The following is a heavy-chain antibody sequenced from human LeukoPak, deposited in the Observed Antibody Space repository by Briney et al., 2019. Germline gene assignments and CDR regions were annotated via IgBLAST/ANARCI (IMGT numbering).Heavy chain of an antibody. D-gene: IGHD5-24*01. Sequence: PETLSLTCTVSGGSISSYYWSWIRQPPGKGLGWIGYIYYSGSTNYNPSLKSRVTISVDTSKNQFSLKLSSVTAADTAVYYCARLGRWLQFDYWGQGTLVTVSS. CDR2: IYYSGST. CDR3: ARLGRWLQFDY. J-gene: IGHJ4*02. CDR1: GGSISSYY. V-gene: IGHV4-59*01.